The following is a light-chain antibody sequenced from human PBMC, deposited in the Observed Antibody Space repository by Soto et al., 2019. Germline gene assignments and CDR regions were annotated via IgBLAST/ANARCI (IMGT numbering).Light chain of an antibody. Sequence: IVLTQSPATLSLSPGERATLSFGASQSVSSSYLAWYQLKPGLAPRLLIYDASSRATGIPDRFSGAGSGTDFTLTISRPEPEDFALYYCQQHDILPITFGQGTRLEIK. CDR3: QQHDILPIT. J-gene: IGKJ5*01. CDR1: QSVSSSY. V-gene: IGKV3D-20*01. CDR2: DAS.